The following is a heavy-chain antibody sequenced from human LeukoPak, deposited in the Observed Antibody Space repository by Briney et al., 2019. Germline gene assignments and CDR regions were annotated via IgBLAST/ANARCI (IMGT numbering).Heavy chain of an antibody. D-gene: IGHD3-22*01. J-gene: IGHJ3*02. CDR3: ARDWDDSSGYYYRSSAFDI. Sequence: PGGSLRLSCAASGFTFSSYWMSWVRQAPGKGLEWVANIKQDGSEKYYVDSVKGRFTISRDSAKNSLYLQMNSLRAEDTAVYYCARDWDDSSGYYYRSSAFDIWGQGTMVTVSS. CDR2: IKQDGSEK. V-gene: IGHV3-7*03. CDR1: GFTFSSYW.